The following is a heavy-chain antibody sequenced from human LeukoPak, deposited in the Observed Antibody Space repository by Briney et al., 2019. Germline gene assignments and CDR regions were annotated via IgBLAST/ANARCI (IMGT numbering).Heavy chain of an antibody. J-gene: IGHJ4*02. CDR1: GFTFSSYA. Sequence: GGSLRLSCAASGFTFSSYAMSWVRQAPGKGLEWVSAISGSGGSTYYADSVKGRFTISRDNAKNSLYLQMNSLRAEDTAVYYCARESSSSSGFDYWGQGTLVTVSS. V-gene: IGHV3-23*01. D-gene: IGHD6-6*01. CDR3: ARESSSSSGFDY. CDR2: ISGSGGST.